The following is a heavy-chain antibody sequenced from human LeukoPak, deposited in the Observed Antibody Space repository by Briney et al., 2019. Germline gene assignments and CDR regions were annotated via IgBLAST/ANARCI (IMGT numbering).Heavy chain of an antibody. CDR3: GRDWELRFHQGGLDY. J-gene: IGHJ4*02. CDR1: RYNFVGYY. D-gene: IGHD3-3*01. CDR2: INPRDGET. Sequence: ASVKVSCKASRYNFVGYYIHWVRQAPGQGLEWMGRINPRDGETNFAQKFQGRVTMTSDTSISTAYMELSGLRSDDTAVYYCGRDWELRFHQGGLDYWGQGALVTVSS. V-gene: IGHV1-2*06.